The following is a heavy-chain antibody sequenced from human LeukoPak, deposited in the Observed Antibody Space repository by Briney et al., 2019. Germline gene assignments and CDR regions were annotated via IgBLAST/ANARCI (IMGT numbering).Heavy chain of an antibody. CDR2: ISSSSSYI. CDR3: ARVDLNYYDCSGYCFDY. V-gene: IGHV3-21*01. CDR1: GFTFSSYS. J-gene: IGHJ4*02. D-gene: IGHD3-22*01. Sequence: GGSLRLSCAASGFTFSSYSMNWVRQAPGKGLEWVSSISSSSSYIYYADSVKGRFTISRDNAKNSLYLQMNSLRAEDTAVYYCARVDLNYYDCSGYCFDYWGQGTLVTVSS.